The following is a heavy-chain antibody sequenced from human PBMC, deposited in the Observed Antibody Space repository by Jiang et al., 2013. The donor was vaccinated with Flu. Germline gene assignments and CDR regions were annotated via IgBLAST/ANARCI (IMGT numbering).Heavy chain of an antibody. CDR3: AREGQGRITIFAGIYYYYGMDV. CDR1: GYTFTSYG. Sequence: SGAEVKKPGASVKVSCKASGYTFTSYGISWVRQAPGQGLEWMGWISAYNGNTNYAQKLQGRVTMTTDTSTSTAYMELRSLRSDDTAVYYCAREGQGRITIFAGIYYYYGMDVWGQGTTVTVSS. J-gene: IGHJ6*02. D-gene: IGHD3-3*01. V-gene: IGHV1-18*01. CDR2: ISAYNGNT.